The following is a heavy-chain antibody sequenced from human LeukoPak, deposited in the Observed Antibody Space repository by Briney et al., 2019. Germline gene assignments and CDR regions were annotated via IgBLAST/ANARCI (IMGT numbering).Heavy chain of an antibody. V-gene: IGHV4-59*01. J-gene: IGHJ6*02. CDR2: IYYSGST. CDR3: ARDQPTFYYYYYGMDV. Sequence: PSETLSFTCTVSGGSISSYYWSWIRQPPGKGLEWIGYIYYSGSTNYNPSLKSRVTISVDTSKNQFSLKLSSVTAADTAVYYCARDQPTFYYYYYGMDVWGQGTTVTVSS. CDR1: GGSISSYY.